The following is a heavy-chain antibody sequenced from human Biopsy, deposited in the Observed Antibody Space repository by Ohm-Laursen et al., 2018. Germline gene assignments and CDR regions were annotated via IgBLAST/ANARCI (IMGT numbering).Heavy chain of an antibody. J-gene: IGHJ4*02. CDR2: IYDRGSTA. Sequence: SDTLSLTCTVSGDSVSRGRFYWTWIRQPPGQGLEYIGYIYDRGSTANYNPSLESRVTMSVDMPKNQFSLKLSSVTAADTAIYYCARGMRSSGWPYFDSWGQGTLVTVSS. V-gene: IGHV4-61*01. CDR1: GDSVSRGRFY. D-gene: IGHD6-19*01. CDR3: ARGMRSSGWPYFDS.